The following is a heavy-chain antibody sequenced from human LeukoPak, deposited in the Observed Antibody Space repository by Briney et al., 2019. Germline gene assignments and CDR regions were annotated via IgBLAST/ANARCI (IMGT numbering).Heavy chain of an antibody. Sequence: SETLSLTCTVSGGSISSSSYYWGWIRQPPGKGLEWIGSIYYSGSTYYNPSLKSRVTISVDTSKNQFSLKLSSVTAADTAVYYYARVYYYGSGSPTWGQGTLVTVSS. CDR1: GGSISSSSYY. J-gene: IGHJ5*02. V-gene: IGHV4-39*01. CDR3: ARVYYYGSGSPT. CDR2: IYYSGST. D-gene: IGHD3-10*01.